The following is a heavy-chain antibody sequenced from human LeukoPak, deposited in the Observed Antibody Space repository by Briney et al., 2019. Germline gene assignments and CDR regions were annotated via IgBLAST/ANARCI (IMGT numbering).Heavy chain of an antibody. V-gene: IGHV3-23*01. CDR3: AKHKEYSRNYFDY. CDR2: ISGSGGST. J-gene: IGHJ4*02. Sequence: GGSLRLSCAACGFTFSSYAMSWVSQAPGKGLEWVSAISGSGGSTYYADSVKGRFTISRDNSKNTLYLQMNSLRAEDTAVYHCAKHKEYSRNYFDYWGQGTLVTVSS. CDR1: GFTFSSYA. D-gene: IGHD2/OR15-2a*01.